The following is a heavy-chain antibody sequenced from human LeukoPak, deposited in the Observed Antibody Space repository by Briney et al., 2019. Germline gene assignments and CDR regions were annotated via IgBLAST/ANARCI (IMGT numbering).Heavy chain of an antibody. J-gene: IGHJ6*02. D-gene: IGHD4-17*01. CDR1: GFTFSSYE. CDR2: ISSSGSTI. Sequence: PGGSLRLSCAASGFTFSSYEMNWVRQAPGKGLEWVSYISSSGSTIYYADSVKGRFTISRDNAKNSLYLQMNSLRAEDTAVYYCARERTVTLGGYYYCGMDVWGQGTTVTVSS. V-gene: IGHV3-48*03. CDR3: ARERTVTLGGYYYCGMDV.